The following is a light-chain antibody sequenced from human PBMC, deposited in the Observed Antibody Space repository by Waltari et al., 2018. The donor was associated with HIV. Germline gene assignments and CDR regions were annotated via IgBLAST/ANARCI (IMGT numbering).Light chain of an antibody. Sequence: EIVLTQSPVTLSLSPGARAALSCRASQGVGSFLAWYQQKPGQAPRLLIYDTYQRASGTPDRFSGSGSGTDFTLTITRLEPEDFAVYYCQQYGNSPITFGQGTRLELK. CDR3: QQYGNSPIT. CDR1: QGVGSF. CDR2: DTY. V-gene: IGKV3-20*01. J-gene: IGKJ5*01.